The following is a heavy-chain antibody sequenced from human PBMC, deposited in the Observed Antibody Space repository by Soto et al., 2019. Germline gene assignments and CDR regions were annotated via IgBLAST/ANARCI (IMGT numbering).Heavy chain of an antibody. Sequence: EVQLVESGGGLVQPGGSLRLSCAASGFTVSSNYMSWVRQGRGKGLEWVSVIYSGGSTYYADSVKGRFTISRHNSKNTLYLLMNSLRAEDTAVYYCARDFRPPYGVRYFDYWGQGTLVTVSS. CDR3: ARDFRPPYGVRYFDY. CDR2: IYSGGST. CDR1: GFTVSSNY. J-gene: IGHJ4*02. V-gene: IGHV3-53*04. D-gene: IGHD4-17*01.